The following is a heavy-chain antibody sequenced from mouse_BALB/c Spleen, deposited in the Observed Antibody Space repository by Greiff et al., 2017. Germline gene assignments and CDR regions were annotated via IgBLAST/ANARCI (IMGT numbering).Heavy chain of an antibody. V-gene: IGHV2-6-7*01. J-gene: IGHJ4*01. Sequence: VMLVESGPGLVAPSQCLSITCTVSGFSLTGYGVNWVRQPPGKGLEWLGMIWGDGSTDYNSALKSRLSIRKDNSKSQVFLKMNSLQTDDTARYYCARAVYYDNDGAMDYWGQGTSVTVSS. D-gene: IGHD2-4*01. CDR3: ARAVYYDNDGAMDY. CDR2: IWGDGST. CDR1: GFSLTGYG.